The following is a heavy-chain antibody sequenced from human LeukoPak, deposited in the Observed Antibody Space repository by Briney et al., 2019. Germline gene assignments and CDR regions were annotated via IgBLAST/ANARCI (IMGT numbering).Heavy chain of an antibody. CDR2: ISGSGGST. CDR3: AKDRGGSGYSFDY. V-gene: IGHV3-23*01. Sequence: PGGSLRLSCAASGFTFSSYAMSWVRRAPGKGLEWVSAISGSGGSTYYADSVKGRFTISRDNSKNTLYLQMNSLRAEDTAVYYCAKDRGGSGYSFDYWGQGTLVTVSS. D-gene: IGHD3-22*01. J-gene: IGHJ4*02. CDR1: GFTFSSYA.